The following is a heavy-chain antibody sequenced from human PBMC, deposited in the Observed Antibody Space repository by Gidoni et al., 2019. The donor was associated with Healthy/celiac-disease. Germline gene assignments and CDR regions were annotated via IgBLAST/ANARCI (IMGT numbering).Heavy chain of an antibody. CDR2: TDGSSTYI. D-gene: IGHD6-19*01. V-gene: IGHV3-21*02. Sequence: EVQLVESGGGLVNPGGSLRLSCAASGFPFSPYSMDWVRQAPGKGLEWVSSTDGSSTYIYYADSVKGRFTVSRDNAKNSLYLQMSSLRAEDTAVYYCARLRGGSGWYYFDFWGPGTLVTVSS. J-gene: IGHJ4*02. CDR1: GFPFSPYS. CDR3: ARLRGGSGWYYFDF.